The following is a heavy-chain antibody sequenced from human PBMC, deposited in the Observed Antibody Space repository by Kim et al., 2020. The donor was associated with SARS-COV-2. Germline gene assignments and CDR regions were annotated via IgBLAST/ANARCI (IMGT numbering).Heavy chain of an antibody. V-gene: IGHV3-15*01. CDR3: TTENLKVVDTAMAFDY. CDR1: GFTFSNAW. D-gene: IGHD5-18*01. J-gene: IGHJ4*02. CDR2: IKSKTDGGTT. Sequence: GGSLRLSCAASGFTFSNAWMSWVRQAPGKGLEWVGRIKSKTDGGTTDYAAPVKGRFTISRDDSKNTLYLQMNSLKTEDTAVYYCTTENLKVVDTAMAFDYWGQGTLVTVSS.